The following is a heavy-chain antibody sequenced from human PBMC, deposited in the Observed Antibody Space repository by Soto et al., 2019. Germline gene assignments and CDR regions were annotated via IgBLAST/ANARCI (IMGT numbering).Heavy chain of an antibody. CDR1: GGTCSSYA. CDR2: IIPIFGTA. Sequence: QVQLVQSGAEVKKPGSSVKVSCKASGGTCSSYAISWVRQAPGQGLEWMGGIIPIFGTANYAQKFQGRVTITADESTSTAYMELSSLRSEDTAVYYCARDRRDCSGGSCYSEPSLYNWFDPWGQGTLVTVSS. J-gene: IGHJ5*02. CDR3: ARDRRDCSGGSCYSEPSLYNWFDP. D-gene: IGHD2-15*01. V-gene: IGHV1-69*01.